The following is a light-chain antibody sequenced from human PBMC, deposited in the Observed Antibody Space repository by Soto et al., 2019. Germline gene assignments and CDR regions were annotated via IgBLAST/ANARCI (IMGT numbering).Light chain of an antibody. Sequence: EIVLTQSPATLSLSPGERATLSCRASQSVSKYLAWYQQKPGQAPRLLIYDATNRATGIPDRFSGSGSGTDFTLTISSPEPEDFAVYYCQQRGDWPLTFGGGTKVEIK. CDR2: DAT. V-gene: IGKV3-11*01. CDR1: QSVSKY. J-gene: IGKJ4*01. CDR3: QQRGDWPLT.